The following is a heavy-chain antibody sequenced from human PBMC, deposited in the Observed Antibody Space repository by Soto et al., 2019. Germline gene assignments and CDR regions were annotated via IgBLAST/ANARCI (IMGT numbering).Heavy chain of an antibody. J-gene: IGHJ6*02. CDR2: INPNSGGT. CDR3: AIVVLQLERGPLDGSYYYYGMDV. V-gene: IGHV1-2*04. Sequence: GASVKVSCKASGYTFTGYYMHWVRQAPGQGLEWKGWINPNSGGTNYAQKIQGWVTMTRDTSISTAYMELSRLRSDDTAVYYCAIVVLQLERGPLDGSYYYYGMDVWGQGTTVTVSS. D-gene: IGHD1-1*01. CDR1: GYTFTGYY.